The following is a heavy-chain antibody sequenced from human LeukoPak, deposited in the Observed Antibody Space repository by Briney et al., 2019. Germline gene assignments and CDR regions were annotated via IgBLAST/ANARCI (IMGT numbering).Heavy chain of an antibody. CDR1: GVSFSGYY. D-gene: IGHD1-26*01. CDR3: ARVGAMAFDY. Sequence: PSETLSLTCAVYGVSFSGYYWSWIRQPPGKGLEWIGEINHSGSTNYNPSLKSRVTISVDTSKNQFSLKLSSVTAADTAVYYCARVGAMAFDYWGQGTLVTVSS. V-gene: IGHV4-34*01. J-gene: IGHJ4*02. CDR2: INHSGST.